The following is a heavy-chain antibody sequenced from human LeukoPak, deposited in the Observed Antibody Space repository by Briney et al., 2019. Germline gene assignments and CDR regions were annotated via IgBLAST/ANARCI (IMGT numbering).Heavy chain of an antibody. J-gene: IGHJ6*03. Sequence: PGGSLRLSCAASGFTFSSYGMHWVRQAPGKGLEWVAVISYDGSNKYYADSVKGRFTISRDNAKNSLYLKMSSLRADDTAVYYCARFAAGGSYYYYMDVWGKGTTVTVSS. V-gene: IGHV3-30*03. CDR1: GFTFSSYG. D-gene: IGHD6-25*01. CDR2: ISYDGSNK. CDR3: ARFAAGGSYYYYMDV.